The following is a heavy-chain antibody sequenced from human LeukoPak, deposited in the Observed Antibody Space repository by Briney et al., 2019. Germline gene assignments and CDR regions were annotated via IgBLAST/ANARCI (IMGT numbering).Heavy chain of an antibody. CDR3: ARATPSDYGLQRSYYFDY. D-gene: IGHD4-17*01. CDR2: IDPSGGST. CDR1: GYTFTSYY. J-gene: IGHJ4*02. V-gene: IGHV1-46*01. Sequence: ASVKVSCKASGYTFTSYYMHWVRQAPGQGLEWMGIIDPSGGSTSYAQKFQGRVTMTRDTSTSTVYMELSSLRSEDTAVYYCARATPSDYGLQRSYYFDYWGQGTLVTVSS.